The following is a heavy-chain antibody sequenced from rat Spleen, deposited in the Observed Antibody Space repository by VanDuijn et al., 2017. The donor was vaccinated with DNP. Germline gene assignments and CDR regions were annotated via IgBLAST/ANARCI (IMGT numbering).Heavy chain of an antibody. CDR1: GFTFNNYW. D-gene: IGHD1-11*01. CDR3: TREGGATEGMAGTDFDY. Sequence: EVQLVESGGGLVQPGRSLKLSCVASGFTFNNYWMTWIRQAPGKGLEWVASITNTGGSTYYPDSVKGRFTISRDNAKSTLYLQMNSLRSEDTATYYCTREGGATEGMAGTDFDYWGQGVMVTVSS. V-gene: IGHV5-31*01. J-gene: IGHJ2*01. CDR2: ITNTGGST.